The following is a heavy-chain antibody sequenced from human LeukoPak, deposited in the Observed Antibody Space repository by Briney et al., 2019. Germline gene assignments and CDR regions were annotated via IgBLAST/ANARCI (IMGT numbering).Heavy chain of an antibody. CDR1: GYTFTGYY. CDR2: INPNSGGT. D-gene: IGHD5-24*01. J-gene: IGHJ4*02. Sequence: ASVKVSCTASGYTFTGYYVHWVRQAPGQGLEWMGWINPNSGGTNYAQKFQGRVTMTRDTSITTAYMELRSLRSDDTAVYYCAKSRDDYKPVDYWGQGTLVTVSS. CDR3: AKSRDDYKPVDY. V-gene: IGHV1-2*02.